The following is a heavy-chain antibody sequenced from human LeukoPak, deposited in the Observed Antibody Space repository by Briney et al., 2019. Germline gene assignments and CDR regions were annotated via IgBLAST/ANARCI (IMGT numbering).Heavy chain of an antibody. D-gene: IGHD6-13*01. Sequence: TETLSLTCAVYGGSFSGYYWSWIRQPPGKVLEWIGEINHSGSTNYNPSLKSRVTISVDTSKNRFSLKLSSVTAADTAVYYCARLGIPAAGTILNWFDPWGQGTLVTVSS. CDR1: GGSFSGYY. J-gene: IGHJ5*02. CDR3: ARLGIPAAGTILNWFDP. CDR2: INHSGST. V-gene: IGHV4-34*01.